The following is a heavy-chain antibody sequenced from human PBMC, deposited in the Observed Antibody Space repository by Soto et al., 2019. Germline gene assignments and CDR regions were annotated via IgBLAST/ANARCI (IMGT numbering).Heavy chain of an antibody. V-gene: IGHV4-61*01. CDR3: ASIAMAYYYSGMDV. J-gene: IGHJ6*02. CDR1: GGSVSSGSYY. D-gene: IGHD5-18*01. Sequence: SETLSLTCTVSGGSVSSGSYYWSWIRQPPGKGLEWIGYIYYSGSTNYNPSLKSRVTISVDTSKNQFSLKLSSVTAADTAVYYCASIAMAYYYSGMDVWGQGTTVTVS. CDR2: IYYSGST.